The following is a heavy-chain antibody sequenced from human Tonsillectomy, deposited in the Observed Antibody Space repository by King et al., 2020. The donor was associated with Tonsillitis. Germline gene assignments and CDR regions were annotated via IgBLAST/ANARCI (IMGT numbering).Heavy chain of an antibody. J-gene: IGHJ6*02. V-gene: IGHV4-34*01. CDR2: INHSGTT. D-gene: IGHD2-15*01. Sequence: QVQLQQWGAGLLKPSETLSLSCAVYNGSFSGYYWNWIRQPPGKGLEWIGEINHSGTTNYNSSLKSRVTISVDTSKIQFSLKLSSVTAADTAVYYCARERYCSGGRCYSGMDVWGQGTTVTVSS. CDR3: ARERYCSGGRCYSGMDV. CDR1: NGSFSGYY.